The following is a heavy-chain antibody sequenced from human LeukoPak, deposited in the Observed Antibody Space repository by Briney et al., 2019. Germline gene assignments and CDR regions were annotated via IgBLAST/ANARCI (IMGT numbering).Heavy chain of an antibody. CDR2: IYPGDSDT. Sequence: GESLKTSCKGSGYSFTSYWIGWVRQMPGKGLEWMGIIYPGDSDTRYSPSFQGQVTISADKSISTAYLQWSSLKASDTAMYYCARLAGPYYYDSSGYYCDYWGQGTLVTVSS. CDR1: GYSFTSYW. CDR3: ARLAGPYYYDSSGYYCDY. V-gene: IGHV5-51*01. J-gene: IGHJ4*02. D-gene: IGHD3-22*01.